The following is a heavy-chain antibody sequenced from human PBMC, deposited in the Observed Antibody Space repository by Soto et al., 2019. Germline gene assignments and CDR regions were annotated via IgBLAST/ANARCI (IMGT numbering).Heavy chain of an antibody. CDR2: ISGSGGST. V-gene: IGHV3-23*01. CDR1: GFTFSSYA. J-gene: IGHJ4*02. CDR3: AKDLGDGYIPVCFFDY. Sequence: GGSLRLSCAASGFTFSSYAMSWVRQAPGKGLEWVSAISGSGGSTYYADSVKGRFTISRDNSKNTLYLQMNSLRAEDTAVYYCAKDLGDGYIPVCFFDYWGQGTLVTVSS. D-gene: IGHD5-12*01.